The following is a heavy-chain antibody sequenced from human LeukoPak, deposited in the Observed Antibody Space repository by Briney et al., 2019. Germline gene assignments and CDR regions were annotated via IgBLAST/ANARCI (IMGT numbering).Heavy chain of an antibody. CDR1: GFSFRSYW. CDR3: ARDEGSGWYWG. D-gene: IGHD6-19*01. J-gene: IGHJ4*02. V-gene: IGHV3-7*01. Sequence: PGGSLRLSCAASGFSFRSYWMSWVRQAPGKGLEWVANINQDGSKKYYVDSVKGRFTISRDNAKNSVYLQMNSLRAEDTAVYYCARDEGSGWYWGWGQGTLVTVSS. CDR2: INQDGSKK.